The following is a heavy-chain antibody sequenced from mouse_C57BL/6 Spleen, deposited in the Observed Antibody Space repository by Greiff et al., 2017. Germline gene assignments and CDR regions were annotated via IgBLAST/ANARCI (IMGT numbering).Heavy chain of an antibody. D-gene: IGHD3-2*02. CDR1: GFTFSSYA. V-gene: IGHV5-9-1*02. Sequence: EVQLVESGEGLVKPGGSLKLSCAASGFTFSSYAMSWVRQTPEKRLEWVAYISSGGDYIYYADTVKGRFTISRDNARNTLYLQMSSLKSEDTAMYYCTRDKGSSGYENYAMDYWGQGTSVTVSS. CDR2: ISSGGDYI. J-gene: IGHJ4*01. CDR3: TRDKGSSGYENYAMDY.